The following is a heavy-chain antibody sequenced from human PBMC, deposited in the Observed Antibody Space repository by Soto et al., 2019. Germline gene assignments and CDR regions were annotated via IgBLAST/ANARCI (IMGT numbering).Heavy chain of an antibody. CDR1: GGTFSSYA. D-gene: IGHD6-13*01. CDR3: ARGRGIAAAGKGHWFDP. J-gene: IGHJ5*02. CDR2: IIPIFGTA. V-gene: IGHV1-69*13. Sequence: SVKVSCKASGGTFSSYAISWVRQAPGQGLEWMGGIIPIFGTANYAQKFQGRVTITADESTSTAYMELSSLRSEDTAVYYCARGRGIAAAGKGHWFDPWGQGTLVTV.